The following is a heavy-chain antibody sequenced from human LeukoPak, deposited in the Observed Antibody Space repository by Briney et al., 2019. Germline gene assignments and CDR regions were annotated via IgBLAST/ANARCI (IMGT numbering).Heavy chain of an antibody. J-gene: IGHJ4*02. CDR3: VTESRGASWIY. V-gene: IGHV3-7*01. CDR2: INQDGSDK. CDR1: GFTFSNYA. D-gene: IGHD2-2*03. Sequence: PGGSLRLSCAASGFTFSNYAMSWVRQAPGKGLEWVAKINQDGSDKYYVDSVKGRFTISRDNAKNSLNLQMNSLRAEDTAVYYCVTESRGASWIYWGQGTLVTVSS.